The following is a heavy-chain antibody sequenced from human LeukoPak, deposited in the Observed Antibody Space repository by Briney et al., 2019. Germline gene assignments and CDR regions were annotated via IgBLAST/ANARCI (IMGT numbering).Heavy chain of an antibody. CDR2: ISGSGSTI. CDR1: GFTFSDYY. D-gene: IGHD3-3*01. J-gene: IGHJ4*02. V-gene: IGHV3-11*04. CDR3: AREFTIFGVVIPFDY. Sequence: PGGSLRLSCAASGFTFSDYYMSWIRQAPGKGLEWVAYISGSGSTIYYADFVKGRFTISRDNAKNSLYHQMNSLRAEDTAVYYWAREFTIFGVVIPFDYWGQGTLVTVSS.